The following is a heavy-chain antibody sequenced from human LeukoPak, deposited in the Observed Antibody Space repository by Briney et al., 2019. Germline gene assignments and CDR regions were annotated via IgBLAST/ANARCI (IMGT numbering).Heavy chain of an antibody. D-gene: IGHD3-22*01. CDR3: AKDVRDTSGYYDYFDY. CDR1: GFTFSTYA. V-gene: IGHV3-23*01. J-gene: IGHJ4*02. CDR2: MSGSGDST. Sequence: GGSLRLSCAGSGFTFSTYAMSGVRQAPGKGRGWASAMSGSGDSTYYADSVKGRFTISRDNSKNTLYLQMNSLRAEDTAVYYCAKDVRDTSGYYDYFDYWGQGTLVTVSS.